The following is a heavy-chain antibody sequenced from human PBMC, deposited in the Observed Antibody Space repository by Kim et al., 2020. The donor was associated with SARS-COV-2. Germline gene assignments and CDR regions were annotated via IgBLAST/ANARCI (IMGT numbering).Heavy chain of an antibody. Sequence: AEPLSLTCTVSGDSFTSGSCFWTWIRQPPGKGLEWIGYISNSGSTNYSPSVKSGVAISMDTSNNQFFLKMTSVTVAHTAVYYCARVGWGRDSWGQGTLVTVSS. CDR2: ISNSGST. V-gene: IGHV4-61*01. D-gene: IGHD7-27*01. CDR1: GDSFTSGSCF. J-gene: IGHJ4*02. CDR3: ARVGWGRDS.